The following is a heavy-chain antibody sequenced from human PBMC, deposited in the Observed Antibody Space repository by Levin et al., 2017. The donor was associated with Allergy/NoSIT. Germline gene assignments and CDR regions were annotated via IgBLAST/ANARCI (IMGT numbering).Heavy chain of an antibody. CDR1: GFTVSSNY. CDR2: IYSGGST. Sequence: HSGGSLRLSCAASGFTVSSNYMSWVRQAPGKGLEWVSVIYSGGSTYYADSVKGRFTISRDNSKNTLYLQMNSLRAEDTAVYYCARSSETYVLRYFDWLLNPHAFDIWGQGTMVTVSS. J-gene: IGHJ3*02. D-gene: IGHD3-9*01. V-gene: IGHV3-53*01. CDR3: ARSSETYVLRYFDWLLNPHAFDI.